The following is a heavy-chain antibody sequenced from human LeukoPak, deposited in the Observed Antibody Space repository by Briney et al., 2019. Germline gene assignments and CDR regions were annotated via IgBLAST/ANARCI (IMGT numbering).Heavy chain of an antibody. D-gene: IGHD4/OR15-4a*01. CDR1: GFTFSDYS. Sequence: PGGSLRLSCAASGFTFSDYSMNWVRQAPGKGLEWVSYISSSGSTIYYADSVKGRFTISRDNAKNSLYLQMNSLRAEDTAVYYCAIDGAPDAFDIWGQGTMVTVSS. CDR2: ISSSGSTI. J-gene: IGHJ3*02. CDR3: AIDGAPDAFDI. V-gene: IGHV3-48*04.